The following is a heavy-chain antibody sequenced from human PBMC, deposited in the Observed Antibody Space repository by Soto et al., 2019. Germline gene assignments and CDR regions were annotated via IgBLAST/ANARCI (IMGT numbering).Heavy chain of an antibody. Sequence: ASVKVSCKASGGTFSSYAISWVRQAPGQGLEWMGGIIPIFGTANYAQKFQGRVTITADESTSTAYMELSSLRSEDTAVYYCARSLGYCSGGSCYSYYYGMDVWGQGTTVTVS. CDR3: ARSLGYCSGGSCYSYYYGMDV. V-gene: IGHV1-69*13. CDR1: GGTFSSYA. J-gene: IGHJ6*02. D-gene: IGHD2-15*01. CDR2: IIPIFGTA.